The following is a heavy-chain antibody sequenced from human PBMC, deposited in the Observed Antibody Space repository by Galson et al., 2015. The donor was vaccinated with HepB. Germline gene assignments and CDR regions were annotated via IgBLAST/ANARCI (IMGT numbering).Heavy chain of an antibody. CDR1: GYTFTSYY. D-gene: IGHD6-13*01. J-gene: IGHJ6*02. CDR3: ARDGVGVGSSPSSALYYYYGMDV. CDR2: INPSGGNT. V-gene: IGHV1-46*01. Sequence: SVKVSCKASGYTFTSYYMHWVRQAPGQGLEWMGIINPSGGNTSYAQKFQGRVTMTRDTSTSTVYMELSSLRSEDTAVYYCARDGVGVGSSPSSALYYYYGMDVWGQGTTVTVSS.